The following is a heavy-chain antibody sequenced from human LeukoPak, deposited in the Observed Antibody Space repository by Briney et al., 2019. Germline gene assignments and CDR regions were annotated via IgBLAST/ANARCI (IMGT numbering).Heavy chain of an antibody. V-gene: IGHV3-30-3*01. Sequence: GGSLRLSCAASGFTFSDYYISWVRQAPGKGLEWVAVISYDGSNKYYADSVKGRFTISRDNSKNTLYLQMNSLRAEDTAVYYCARDSGEDYGDYVVGIFDYWGQGTLVTVSS. J-gene: IGHJ4*02. CDR1: GFTFSDYY. CDR3: ARDSGEDYGDYVVGIFDY. CDR2: ISYDGSNK. D-gene: IGHD4-17*01.